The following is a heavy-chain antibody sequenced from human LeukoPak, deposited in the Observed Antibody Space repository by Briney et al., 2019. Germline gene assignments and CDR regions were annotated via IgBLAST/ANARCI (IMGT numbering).Heavy chain of an antibody. CDR1: GFTFSSYG. Sequence: GGSLRLSCAASGFTFSSYGMHWVRQAPGKGLEWVAVISYDGSNKYYADSVKGRFTISRDNSKNTLYLQMSSLTAEDTAVYYCAKDVRQLDAFDIWGQGTMVTVSS. J-gene: IGHJ3*02. D-gene: IGHD2-2*01. CDR2: ISYDGSNK. V-gene: IGHV3-30*18. CDR3: AKDVRQLDAFDI.